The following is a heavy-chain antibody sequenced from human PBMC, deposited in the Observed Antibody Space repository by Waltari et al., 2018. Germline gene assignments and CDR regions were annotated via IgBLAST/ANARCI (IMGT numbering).Heavy chain of an antibody. J-gene: IGHJ4*02. Sequence: QVQLVQSGAEVKKPGTSRKVPCQASGYTFTGCHIHRVPKAPGQGLEWMGWINPNSGGTNYAQRFQGRVTMTRDTSISTAYMELSRLRPDDTAVYYCARDKVRYSVTLIDYWGQGTLVTVSS. CDR2: INPNSGGT. CDR1: GYTFTGCH. V-gene: IGHV1-2*02. CDR3: ARDKVRYSVTLIDY. D-gene: IGHD1-26*01.